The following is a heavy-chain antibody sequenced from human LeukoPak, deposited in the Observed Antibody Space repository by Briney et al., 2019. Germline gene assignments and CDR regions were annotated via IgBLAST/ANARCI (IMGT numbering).Heavy chain of an antibody. CDR3: ASRADCSSTSCYTGDAFDI. CDR1: GGSISSSSYY. V-gene: IGHV4-39*01. Sequence: PSETLSLTGTVSGGSISSSSYYWGWIRQPPGKGLEWIGSIYYSGSTYYNPSLKSRVTISVDTSKNQFSLKLSSVTAADTAVYYCASRADCSSTSCYTGDAFDIWGRGTMVTVSS. J-gene: IGHJ3*02. D-gene: IGHD2-2*02. CDR2: IYYSGST.